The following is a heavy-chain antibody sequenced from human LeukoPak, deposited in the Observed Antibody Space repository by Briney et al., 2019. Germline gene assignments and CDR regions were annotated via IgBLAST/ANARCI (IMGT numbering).Heavy chain of an antibody. V-gene: IGHV1-2*06. Sequence: ASVKVSCKASGYTFTGYYMHWVRQAPGQELEWMVRINPNSGGTNYAQKFQGRVTMTRDTSISTAYMELSRLRSDDTAVYYCARSNYYYDSSGYVYYFDYWGQGTLVTVSS. CDR3: ARSNYYYDSSGYVYYFDY. J-gene: IGHJ4*02. CDR2: INPNSGGT. CDR1: GYTFTGYY. D-gene: IGHD3-22*01.